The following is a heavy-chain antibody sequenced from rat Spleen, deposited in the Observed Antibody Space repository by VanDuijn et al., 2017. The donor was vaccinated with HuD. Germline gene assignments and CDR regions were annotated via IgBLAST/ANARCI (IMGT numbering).Heavy chain of an antibody. V-gene: IGHV5-7*01. CDR3: ARHNSGYGYCDY. CDR1: GFTFSDYN. CDR2: ISYDGSST. D-gene: IGHD4-3*01. Sequence: EVQLVESGGGLVQPGRSLKLSCAASGFTFSDYNMAWVRQAPKKGLEWVATISYDGSSTYYRDSVKGRFTIYRDNAKSTLYLQMDSLRSEDTATYYCARHNSGYGYCDYWGQGVMVTVSS. J-gene: IGHJ2*01.